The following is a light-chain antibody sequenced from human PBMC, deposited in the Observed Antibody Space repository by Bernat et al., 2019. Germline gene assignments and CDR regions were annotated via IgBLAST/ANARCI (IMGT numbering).Light chain of an antibody. Sequence: QSALTQPASVSGSPGQSIAISCTGTNRDVGAYDHVSWYQQHPGKVPKLIIYEVTRRPSGVSNRFSGSKSGNTASLTISGLQADDEADYYCCSHAGLPFWVFGGGTRLTVL. CDR2: EVT. J-gene: IGLJ3*02. CDR1: NRDVGAYDH. CDR3: CSHAGLPFWV. V-gene: IGLV2-23*02.